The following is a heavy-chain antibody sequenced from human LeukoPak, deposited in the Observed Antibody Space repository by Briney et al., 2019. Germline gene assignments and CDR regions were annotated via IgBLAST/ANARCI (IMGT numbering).Heavy chain of an antibody. CDR2: IGTDGDT. V-gene: IGHV3-13*01. CDR3: ARVLGSGTYGMDV. CDR1: GFTFSSYD. D-gene: IGHD3-10*01. J-gene: IGHJ6*02. Sequence: GGSLRLSCAASGFTFSSYDMHWVRQATGKGLEWVSGIGTDGDTYYPGSVKGRFTISRENAKNSLYLQMNSLRAGDTAVYYCARVLGSGTYGMDVWGQGTTVTVSS.